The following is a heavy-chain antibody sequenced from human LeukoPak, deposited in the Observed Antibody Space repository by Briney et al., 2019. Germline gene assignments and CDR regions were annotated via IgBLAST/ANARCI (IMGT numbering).Heavy chain of an antibody. CDR1: GFTFSSYS. CDR3: ARDGEQLVGYYFDY. Sequence: GGSLRLSCAASGFTFSSYSMNWVRQAPGKGLEWVSYISSSSSTIYYADSVKGRFTISRDNAKNSLYLQINSLRAEDTAVYYCARDGEQLVGYYFDYWGQGTLVTVSS. D-gene: IGHD6-6*01. J-gene: IGHJ4*02. CDR2: ISSSSSTI. V-gene: IGHV3-48*01.